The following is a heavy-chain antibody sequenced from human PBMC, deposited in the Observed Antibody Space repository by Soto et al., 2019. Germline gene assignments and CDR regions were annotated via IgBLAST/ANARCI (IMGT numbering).Heavy chain of an antibody. V-gene: IGHV3-30*18. CDR1: GFTFSSYG. Sequence: PGGSLRLSCAASGFTFSSYGMHWVRQAPGKGLEWVAVISYDGSNKYYADSVKGRFTISRDNSENTLYLQMNSLRAEDTAVYYCAKPKYYYDSSGYRSDAFDIWGQGTMVTVSS. CDR2: ISYDGSNK. CDR3: AKPKYYYDSSGYRSDAFDI. D-gene: IGHD3-22*01. J-gene: IGHJ3*02.